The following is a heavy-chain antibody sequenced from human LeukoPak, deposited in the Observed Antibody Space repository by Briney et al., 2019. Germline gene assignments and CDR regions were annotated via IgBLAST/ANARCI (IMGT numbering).Heavy chain of an antibody. V-gene: IGHV3-7*01. CDR3: ARDPAYNSSWYSDY. CDR2: IKQDGTEK. Sequence: GGSLRLSCAASGFTFSSFWMSWVRQAPGKGLEWVASIKQDGTEKYYVDSVKGRSTISRDNAKNSLFLQMNSLRAEDTAVYYCARDPAYNSSWYSDYWGQGTLVTVSS. J-gene: IGHJ4*02. CDR1: GFTFSSFW. D-gene: IGHD6-13*01.